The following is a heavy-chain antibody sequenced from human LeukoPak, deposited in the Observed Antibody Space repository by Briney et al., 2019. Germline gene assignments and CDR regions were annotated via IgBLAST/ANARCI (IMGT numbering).Heavy chain of an antibody. Sequence: ASVKVSCKVSGYTLTELSMHWVRQAPGKGLEWMGGFDPEDGETIYAQKFQGRVTMTEGTSTDTAYMELSSLRSEDTAVYYCAILGGPAAPTYYYYYMDVWGKGTTVTVSS. V-gene: IGHV1-24*01. D-gene: IGHD2-2*01. CDR1: GYTLTELS. CDR3: AILGGPAAPTYYYYYMDV. CDR2: FDPEDGET. J-gene: IGHJ6*03.